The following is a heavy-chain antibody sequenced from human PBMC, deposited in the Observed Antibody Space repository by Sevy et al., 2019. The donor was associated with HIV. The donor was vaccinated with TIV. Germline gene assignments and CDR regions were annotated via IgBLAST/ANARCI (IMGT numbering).Heavy chain of an antibody. CDR2: ISTTSTTT. V-gene: IGHV3-48*01. Sequence: GGSLRLSCAASGFSFSSYNMNWVRQAPGKGLEWVSYISTTSTTTYYADSVKGRFTISRDKAKNSLYLQMSSLRVEDTAVYYCARGYSEFDSWGQGTLVTVSS. D-gene: IGHD1-1*01. J-gene: IGHJ4*02. CDR3: ARGYSEFDS. CDR1: GFSFSSYN.